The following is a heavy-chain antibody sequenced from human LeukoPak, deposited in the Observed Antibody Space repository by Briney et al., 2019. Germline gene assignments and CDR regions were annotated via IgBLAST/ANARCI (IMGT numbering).Heavy chain of an antibody. Sequence: AGSLTLSCAASGFTFSSYAISWVRQAPRQGREGVSAISGSGGSTYYADSVKGRLTITRDNSKNTLYLQMNSLRAEDTAVYYCAENIREGYFDYWGQGTLVTVSS. CDR2: ISGSGGST. CDR3: AENIREGYFDY. D-gene: IGHD2/OR15-2a*01. V-gene: IGHV3-23*01. CDR1: GFTFSSYA. J-gene: IGHJ4*02.